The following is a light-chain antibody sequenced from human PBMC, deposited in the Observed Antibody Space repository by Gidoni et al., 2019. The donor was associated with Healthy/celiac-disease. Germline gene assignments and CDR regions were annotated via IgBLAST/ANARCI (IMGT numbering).Light chain of an antibody. J-gene: IGKJ1*01. CDR2: GAS. V-gene: IGKV3-20*01. CDR1: QSVGSSY. Sequence: IVLTQSPGTQSLSPGERATLSCRASQSVGSSYLAWYQQKPGQAPRLLIYGASSRATGIPDRFRGSGSGTDFTLTISRLDPEDSAVYYCQQYGSSPPWTFGQGTKVEIK. CDR3: QQYGSSPPWT.